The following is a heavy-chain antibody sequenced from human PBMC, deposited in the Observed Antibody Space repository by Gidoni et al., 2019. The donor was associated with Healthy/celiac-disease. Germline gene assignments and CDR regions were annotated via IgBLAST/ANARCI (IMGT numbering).Heavy chain of an antibody. V-gene: IGHV4-61*02. CDR2: IYTSGST. CDR1: GGSISSGSDY. Sequence: QVQLQESGPGLVKPSQTLYLTCTVSGGSISSGSDYWSWIRQTAGKGLEWIGRIYTSGSTNYNPSLKSRVTMSVDTSKNQFSLKLSSVTAADTAVYYCARGLSTLDPWGQGTLVTVSS. J-gene: IGHJ5*02. D-gene: IGHD2-2*01. CDR3: ARGLSTLDP.